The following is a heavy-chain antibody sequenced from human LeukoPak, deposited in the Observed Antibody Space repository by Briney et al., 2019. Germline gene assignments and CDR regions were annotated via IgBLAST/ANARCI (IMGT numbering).Heavy chain of an antibody. Sequence: GASVKVSCKASGYTFTSYAMNWVRQAPGQGLEWMGWINPNSGGTNYAQKFQGWVTMTRDTSISTAYMELSRLRSDDTAVYYCARVDDYVWGSLPWWGQGTLVTVSS. CDR3: ARVDDYVWGSLPW. D-gene: IGHD3-16*01. CDR2: INPNSGGT. CDR1: GYTFTSYA. J-gene: IGHJ4*02. V-gene: IGHV1-2*04.